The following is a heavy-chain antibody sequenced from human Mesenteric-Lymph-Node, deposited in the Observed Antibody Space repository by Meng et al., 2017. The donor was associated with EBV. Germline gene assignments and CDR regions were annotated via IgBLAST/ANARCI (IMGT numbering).Heavy chain of an antibody. Sequence: QVQLVQSGSELKKPGSSVKVSCKASGYPLTSYAINWVRQAPGQGLEWMGWIITYNGNTNYAQKLQGRVTMTTDTSTSTAYMELRSLRSDDSAVYYCVVGDSGYEPDYWGQGTLVTVSS. D-gene: IGHD5-12*01. V-gene: IGHV1-18*01. J-gene: IGHJ4*02. CDR2: IITYNGNT. CDR3: VVGDSGYEPDY. CDR1: GYPLTSYA.